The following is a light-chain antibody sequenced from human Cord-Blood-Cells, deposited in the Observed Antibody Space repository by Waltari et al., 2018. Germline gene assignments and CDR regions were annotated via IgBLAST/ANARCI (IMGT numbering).Light chain of an antibody. CDR2: AVS. CDR1: SSDVGGYNY. J-gene: IGLJ2*01. V-gene: IGLV2-14*01. CDR3: SSYTSSSTVV. Sequence: QSALTQPASVSGSPGQSITISCTGTSSDVGGYNYVSWYQQHPGKAPKLTIYAVSKRPSGVSNRFSGSKSGNTASLTISGLQAEDEADYYCSSYTSSSTVVFGGGTKLTVL.